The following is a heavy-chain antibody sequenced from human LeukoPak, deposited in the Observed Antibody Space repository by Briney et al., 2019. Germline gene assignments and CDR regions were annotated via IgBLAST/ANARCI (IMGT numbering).Heavy chain of an antibody. J-gene: IGHJ3*02. D-gene: IGHD5-24*01. V-gene: IGHV3-23*01. Sequence: GGSLRLSCVASGFTFSSYAMGWVHQAPGKRPEWVSSLTDSGGTTYYVDSVKGRFTISRDNSKNTLYLHMNSLRAEDTAMYYCAKKRDAFDIWGQGTVVAVSS. CDR3: AKKRDAFDI. CDR2: LTDSGGTT. CDR1: GFTFSSYA.